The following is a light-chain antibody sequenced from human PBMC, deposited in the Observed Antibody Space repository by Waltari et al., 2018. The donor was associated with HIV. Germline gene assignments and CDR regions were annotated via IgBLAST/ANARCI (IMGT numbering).Light chain of an antibody. Sequence: QSVLTQPPSASGHPGQRVTISCSGRNSNIGSNSVNWYQQVPGTAPKLLIYCNNQRPQGVPDRFSGSKSGNSASLAISGLRSEDEADYYCAAWDDSRNGEVIFGGGTKLTVL. CDR3: AAWDDSRNGEVI. CDR1: NSNIGSNS. J-gene: IGLJ2*01. V-gene: IGLV1-44*01. CDR2: CNN.